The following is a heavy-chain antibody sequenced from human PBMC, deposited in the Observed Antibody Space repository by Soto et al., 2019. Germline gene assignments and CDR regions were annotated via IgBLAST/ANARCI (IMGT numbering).Heavy chain of an antibody. CDR2: INGDGTST. J-gene: IGHJ2*01. D-gene: IGHD1-26*01. V-gene: IGHV3-74*01. CDR3: ASFGGTSCLGYFVL. CDR1: GFTFSKYW. Sequence: EVQLVESGGGLVQPGGSLRLSCAASGFTFSKYWMYWVRQAPGKGLVWVSGINGDGTSTTYADSVKGRFTISRDNANNALPLQKTRLTVEATVIYFCASFGGTSCLGYFVLWGRGTLVTVSS.